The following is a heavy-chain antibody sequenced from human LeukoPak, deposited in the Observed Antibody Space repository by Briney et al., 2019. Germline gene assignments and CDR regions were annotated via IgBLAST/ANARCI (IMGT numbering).Heavy chain of an antibody. CDR2: TYYRSKWYN. CDR3: ARRLTQYDCFDP. Sequence: SQTLSLTCAISGDSVSSNSAAWNWIRQSPSRGLEWLGRTYYRSKWYNDYAVSVRGRIAVNPDTSKNQFSLHLNSVTPEDTAVYYCARRLTQYDCFDPWGQGILVTVSS. V-gene: IGHV6-1*01. D-gene: IGHD2-2*01. CDR1: GDSVSSNSAA. J-gene: IGHJ5*02.